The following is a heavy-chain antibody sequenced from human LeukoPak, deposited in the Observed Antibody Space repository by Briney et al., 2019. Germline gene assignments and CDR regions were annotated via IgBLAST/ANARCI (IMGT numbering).Heavy chain of an antibody. CDR3: ARDSATIRGFDY. CDR1: GFTFSSYE. V-gene: IGHV3-48*03. CDR2: ISSSGSTI. J-gene: IGHJ4*02. D-gene: IGHD5-24*01. Sequence: GGSLRLSCAASGFTFSSYEMNWVRQAPGKGLEWVSYISSSGSTIYYADSVKGRFTISRDNAKNSLYLQMNSLRAEDTAVCYCARDSATIRGFDYWGQGTLVTVSS.